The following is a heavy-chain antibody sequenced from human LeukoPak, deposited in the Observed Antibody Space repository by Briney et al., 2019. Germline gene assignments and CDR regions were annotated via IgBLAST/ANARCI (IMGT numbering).Heavy chain of an antibody. CDR1: GGTFSSYA. Sequence: GASVEVSCKASGGTFSSYAISWVRQAPGQGLEWMGGIIPIFGTANYAQKFQGRVTITADKSTSTAYMELSSLRSEDTAVYYCARTPYCSGGSCYSGYFDYWGQGTLVTVSS. CDR3: ARTPYCSGGSCYSGYFDY. D-gene: IGHD2-15*01. J-gene: IGHJ4*02. V-gene: IGHV1-69*06. CDR2: IIPIFGTA.